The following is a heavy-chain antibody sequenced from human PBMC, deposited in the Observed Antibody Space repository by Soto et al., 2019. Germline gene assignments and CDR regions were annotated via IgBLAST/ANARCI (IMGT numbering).Heavy chain of an antibody. V-gene: IGHV4-30-4*01. D-gene: IGHD1-26*01. Sequence: SETLSLTCTVSGASISSGDYYWSWIRQPPGEGLEWIGYIYHSGSTYYNPSLKSRAIISVDTSKNQFSLLLASVTAADTAAYYCGRVSGTGTSCDCQGLVASWGQGTLVTVSS. CDR3: GRVSGTGTSCDCQGLVAS. J-gene: IGHJ5*01. CDR1: GASISSGDYY. CDR2: IYHSGST.